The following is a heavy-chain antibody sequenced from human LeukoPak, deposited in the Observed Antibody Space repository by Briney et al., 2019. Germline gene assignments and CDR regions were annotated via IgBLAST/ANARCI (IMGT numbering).Heavy chain of an antibody. V-gene: IGHV3-48*03. CDR2: ISDSGRTT. Sequence: PGGSLRLSCAVSGLTFSNFKMNWVRQAPGKGLEWVSYISDSGRTTFYADSVKGRFTISRDNAKNSLYLEMNSLRAEDTAVYYCAKDRGYWGNYFDYWGQGTLVTVSS. J-gene: IGHJ4*02. D-gene: IGHD3-22*01. CDR1: GLTFSNFK. CDR3: AKDRGYWGNYFDY.